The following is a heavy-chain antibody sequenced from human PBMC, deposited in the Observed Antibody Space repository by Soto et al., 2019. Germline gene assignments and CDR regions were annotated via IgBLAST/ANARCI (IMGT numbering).Heavy chain of an antibody. V-gene: IGHV4-59*01. J-gene: IGHJ6*02. Sequence: TSETLSLTCTVSGGSINSYYWSWIRQPPGRGLEWIGYIYYSGSTNYNPSLKSRVTISVDTSKNQFSLKLSSVTAADTAVYYCASVTRTCISTSCYRYYYGMDVWGQGTTVTVSS. CDR2: IYYSGST. D-gene: IGHD2-2*02. CDR1: GGSINSYY. CDR3: ASVTRTCISTSCYRYYYGMDV.